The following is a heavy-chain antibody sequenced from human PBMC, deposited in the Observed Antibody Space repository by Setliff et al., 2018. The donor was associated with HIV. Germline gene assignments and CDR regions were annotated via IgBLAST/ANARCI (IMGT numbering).Heavy chain of an antibody. CDR2: IRYDGSNK. CDR1: GFTFSNAW. Sequence: GGSLRLSCAASGFTFSNAWMSWVRQAPGKGLEWVAFIRYDGSNKYYEDSVKGRFTISRDNAKNSLYLQMNSLRAEDTAVYYCARGSGPDSSTPHDYWGQGTLVTVSS. V-gene: IGHV3-30*02. J-gene: IGHJ4*02. CDR3: ARGSGPDSSTPHDY. D-gene: IGHD2-15*01.